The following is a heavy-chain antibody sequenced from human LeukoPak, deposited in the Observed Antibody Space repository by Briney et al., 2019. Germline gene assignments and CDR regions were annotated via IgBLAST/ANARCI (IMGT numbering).Heavy chain of an antibody. CDR1: GGSISNYY. J-gene: IGHJ4*02. CDR3: AQTTGWPGFDY. D-gene: IGHD6-19*01. Sequence: SETLSLTCTVSGGSISNYYWSWIRQPPGKGLEWIGYVYNSGTTNYNPSLKSRGTISVDTSKNQFSLKLTSVTAADTAVYYCAQTTGWPGFDYWGQGTLVTVSS. CDR2: VYNSGTT. V-gene: IGHV4-59*01.